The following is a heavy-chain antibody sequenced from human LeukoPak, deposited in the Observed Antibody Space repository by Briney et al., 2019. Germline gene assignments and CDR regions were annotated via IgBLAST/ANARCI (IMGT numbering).Heavy chain of an antibody. CDR1: GFTFSSYA. D-gene: IGHD3-16*01. CDR3: ARELGGGGLHYFDY. V-gene: IGHV3-23*01. CDR2: ISGGGGTT. Sequence: PGGSLRLSCAASGFTFSSYAMTWVRQAPGKGLEWVSAISGGGGTTFYADSVTGRFTISRDNSQNTLFLQMSSLTAEDTAMYYCARELGGGGLHYFDYWGRGTLVTVSS. J-gene: IGHJ4*02.